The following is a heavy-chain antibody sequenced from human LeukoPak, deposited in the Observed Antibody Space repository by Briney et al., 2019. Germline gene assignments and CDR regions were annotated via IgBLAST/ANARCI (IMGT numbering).Heavy chain of an antibody. CDR1: GYTFTGYY. V-gene: IGHV1-46*01. J-gene: IGHJ5*02. Sequence: ASVKVSCKASGYTFTGYYMHWVRQAPGQGLEWLGLINPSGSSTLYAQKFQGRVTMTRDMSTTTDYMELSSLRSEDTAVYYCARDNSVGDIAWWFDPWGQGTLVTVSS. D-gene: IGHD3-16*02. CDR2: INPSGSST. CDR3: ARDNSVGDIAWWFDP.